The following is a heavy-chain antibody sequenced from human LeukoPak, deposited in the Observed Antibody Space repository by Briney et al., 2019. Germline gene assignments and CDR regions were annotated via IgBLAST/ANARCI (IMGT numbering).Heavy chain of an antibody. Sequence: PGGSLRLSCAASGFIISDYYMSWVRQAPGKGLEWVSYITSSGTTIYYADSVKGRFTISRDNAKNSLYLQMNSLRAEDTAVYYCAREGIFARSSSMGGAFDIWGQGTMVTVSS. CDR3: AREGIFARSSSMGGAFDI. D-gene: IGHD6-13*01. V-gene: IGHV3-11*01. CDR1: GFIISDYY. CDR2: ITSSGTTI. J-gene: IGHJ3*02.